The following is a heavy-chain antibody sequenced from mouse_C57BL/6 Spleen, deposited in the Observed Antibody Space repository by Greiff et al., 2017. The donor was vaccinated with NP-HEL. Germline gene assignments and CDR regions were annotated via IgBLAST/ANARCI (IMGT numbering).Heavy chain of an antibody. D-gene: IGHD1-1*02. CDR3: ARAGGNSDY. V-gene: IGHV1-52*01. Sequence: QVQLHQPGAELVRPGSSVKLSCKASGYTFTSYWMHWVKQRPIQGLEWIGHIDPSDSETHYNQKFKDKATLTVHKSSSTAYMQLSSLTSEDSAVYYCARAGGNSDYWGQGTTLTVSS. CDR1: GYTFTSYW. J-gene: IGHJ2*01. CDR2: IDPSDSET.